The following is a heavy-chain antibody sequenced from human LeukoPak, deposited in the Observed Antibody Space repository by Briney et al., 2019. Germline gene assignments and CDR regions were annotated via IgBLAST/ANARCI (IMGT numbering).Heavy chain of an antibody. CDR2: IYHSGST. V-gene: IGHV4-4*02. D-gene: IGHD6-6*01. CDR1: GGSISSSNW. CDR3: ARGLAARPFYFYYYMDV. J-gene: IGHJ6*03. Sequence: SETLSLTCAVSGGSISSSNWWSWVRQPPGQGLEWIGEIYHSGSTNYNPSLKSRVTISVDTSRNQFSLQLSSVTAADTAVYYCARGLAARPFYFYYYMDVWGKGTTVTVSS.